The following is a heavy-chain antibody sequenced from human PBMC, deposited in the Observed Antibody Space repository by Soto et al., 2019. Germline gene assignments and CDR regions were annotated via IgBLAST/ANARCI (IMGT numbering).Heavy chain of an antibody. CDR1: GGSISSYY. V-gene: IGHV4-59*01. J-gene: IGHJ4*02. CDR2: IYYSGST. Sequence: QVQLQESGPGLVKPSETLSLTCTVSGGSISSYYWSWIRQPPGKGLEWIGYIYYSGSTNYNPSLKSRVTISVDTSKNQFSLKLSSVTAADTAVYYCARALSPMGAWTKDWGQGTLVTVSS. CDR3: ARALSPMGAWTKD. D-gene: IGHD3-16*01.